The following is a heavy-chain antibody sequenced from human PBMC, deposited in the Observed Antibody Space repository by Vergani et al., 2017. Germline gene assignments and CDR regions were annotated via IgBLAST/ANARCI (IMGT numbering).Heavy chain of an antibody. Sequence: QVQLPESGPGLVKPSETLSLTCTVSGGSISSYYWSWIRQPPGKGLEWIGYIYYSGSANYNPSLKSRVTISVDTSKNQFSLKLSSVTAADTAVYYCARALVGPFDYWGQGTLVTVSS. D-gene: IGHD1-26*01. CDR2: IYYSGSA. J-gene: IGHJ4*02. CDR1: GGSISSYY. CDR3: ARALVGPFDY. V-gene: IGHV4-59*01.